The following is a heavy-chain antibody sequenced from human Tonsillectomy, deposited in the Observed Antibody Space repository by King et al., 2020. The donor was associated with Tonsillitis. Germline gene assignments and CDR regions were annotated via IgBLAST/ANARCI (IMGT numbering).Heavy chain of an antibody. CDR3: AKVGEYSSSFGGY. V-gene: IGHV3-30*18. CDR1: GFTFSSYG. J-gene: IGHJ4*02. D-gene: IGHD6-6*01. CDR2: ISSDGINK. Sequence: QLVQSGGGVVQPGRSLRLFCAASGFTFSSYGMHWVRQAPGKGLEWVAVISSDGINKYYADSVKGRFTISRDNSKNTLYLQMNSLRAEDTAVYYCAKVGEYSSSFGGYWGQGTLVTVSS.